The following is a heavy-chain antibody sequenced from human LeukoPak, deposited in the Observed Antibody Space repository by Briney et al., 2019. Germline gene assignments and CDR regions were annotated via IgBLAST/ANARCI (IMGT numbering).Heavy chain of an antibody. CDR3: ARVPYGAGSYAWFDP. Sequence: PSETLSLTCTVSAGSISSSSYSWGWIRQPPGKGLEWIGSIYYSGSTYFNPSLKSRVTISVDTSKNQFSLKLSSVTAADTAVYYCARVPYGAGSYAWFDPWGQGTLVIVSS. V-gene: IGHV4-39*01. J-gene: IGHJ5*02. D-gene: IGHD3-10*01. CDR2: IYYSGST. CDR1: AGSISSSSYS.